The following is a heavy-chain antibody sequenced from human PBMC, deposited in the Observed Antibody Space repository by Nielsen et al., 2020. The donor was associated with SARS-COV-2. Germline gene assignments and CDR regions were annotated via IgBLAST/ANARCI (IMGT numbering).Heavy chain of an antibody. CDR2: ISGSGGST. D-gene: IGHD3-10*01. CDR1: GFTFSSYA. J-gene: IGHJ4*02. V-gene: IGHV3-23*01. Sequence: GESLKISCAASGFTFSSYAMSWVRQAPGKGLEWVSAISGSGGSTYYADSVKGRFTISRDNSKNTLYLQMNSLRAEDTAVYYCARDEGLLWFGELYYFDYWGQGTLVTVSS. CDR3: ARDEGLLWFGELYYFDY.